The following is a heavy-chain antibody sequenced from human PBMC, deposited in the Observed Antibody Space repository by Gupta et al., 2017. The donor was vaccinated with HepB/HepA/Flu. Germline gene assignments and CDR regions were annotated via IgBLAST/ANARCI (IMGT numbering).Heavy chain of an antibody. D-gene: IGHD2-15*01. Sequence: EVQLLESGGGLVQPGGSLRLSCAASGFTFSSYGMSWVRQAPGKGLEWVATISGSGGSTYYSEYVKGRVTISRDNSKNMLYLQMNSLRAEDTALYYCAKQVVVVVAATLGFFDYWGQGILVTVSS. J-gene: IGHJ4*02. CDR2: ISGSGGST. CDR1: GFTFSSYG. V-gene: IGHV3-23*01. CDR3: AKQVVVVVAATLGFFDY.